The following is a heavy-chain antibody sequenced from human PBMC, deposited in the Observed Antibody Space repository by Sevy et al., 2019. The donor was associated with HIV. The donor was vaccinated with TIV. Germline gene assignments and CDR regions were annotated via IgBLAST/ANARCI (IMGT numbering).Heavy chain of an antibody. CDR2: IYCSGST. CDR1: GVSISGYY. CDR3: ARALAEYYSVMDV. J-gene: IGHJ6*02. Sequence: SGTLSLTCSVSGVSISGYYWTWIRQTPGKGLEWIGYIYCSGSTNYNASLQGRVVISSDTSKNQFSLKLSSVTAADTAVYYCARALAEYYSVMDVWGQGTTVTVSS. V-gene: IGHV4-59*01.